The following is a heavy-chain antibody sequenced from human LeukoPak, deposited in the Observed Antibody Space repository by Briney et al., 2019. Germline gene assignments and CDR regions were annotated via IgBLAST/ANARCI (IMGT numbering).Heavy chain of an antibody. CDR1: GFPFSSYA. J-gene: IGHJ4*02. CDR3: AKEDYYDSSGYRRGIFDY. V-gene: IGHV3-30*04. D-gene: IGHD3-22*01. CDR2: ISYDGSNK. Sequence: PWGSLRLSCAASGFPFSSYAMHWVRQAPGKGLEWVAVISYDGSNKYYADSVKGRLTISRDNSKNTLYLQMNSLRAEDTAVYYCAKEDYYDSSGYRRGIFDYWGQGTLVTVSS.